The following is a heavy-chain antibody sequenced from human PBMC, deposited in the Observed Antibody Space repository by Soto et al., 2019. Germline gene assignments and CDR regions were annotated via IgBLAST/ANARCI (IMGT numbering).Heavy chain of an antibody. D-gene: IGHD7-27*01. Sequence: QVQLVQSGAEVKKSGASVKVSCKASGYTFSDYFIQWLRQAPGQGLEWVAWINPKTAATNYAKKFQDRVTLTSDTSFTTAYFELTRLRPDDTAVNYCARIKWGLDYYSGMDVWGQGTAVTVSS. CDR3: ARIKWGLDYYSGMDV. CDR1: GYTFSDYF. V-gene: IGHV1-2*02. CDR2: INPKTAAT. J-gene: IGHJ6*02.